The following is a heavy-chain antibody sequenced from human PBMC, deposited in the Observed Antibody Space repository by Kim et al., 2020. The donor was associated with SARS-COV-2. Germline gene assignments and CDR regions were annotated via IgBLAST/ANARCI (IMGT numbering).Heavy chain of an antibody. CDR1: GYSFDGYY. J-gene: IGHJ3*02. Sequence: ASVKVSCKASGYSFDGYYIHWVRQAPGQGLEWMGRINPNSGGADYAQKFQGRLAITRDSYITTAFMQLDRLRGDDTAIYYCAWETGRFGHGFDILGQGT. D-gene: IGHD3-10*01. V-gene: IGHV1-2*06. CDR2: INPNSGGA. CDR3: AWETGRFGHGFDI.